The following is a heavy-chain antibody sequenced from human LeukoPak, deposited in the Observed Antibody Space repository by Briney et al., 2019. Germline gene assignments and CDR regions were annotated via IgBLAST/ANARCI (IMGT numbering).Heavy chain of an antibody. D-gene: IGHD2-21*01. CDR1: GFTFSTYA. CDR3: ANNWHNDH. CDR2: ISHDGSGV. J-gene: IGHJ4*02. Sequence: GGSLRLSCAASGFTFSTYAMHWVRQAPGKGLEWVTLISHDGSGVSYADSVKGRFTISRDNSKNTLYLEMNSLRVDDTAVYYCANNWHNDHWGQGTLVTVSS. V-gene: IGHV3-30*04.